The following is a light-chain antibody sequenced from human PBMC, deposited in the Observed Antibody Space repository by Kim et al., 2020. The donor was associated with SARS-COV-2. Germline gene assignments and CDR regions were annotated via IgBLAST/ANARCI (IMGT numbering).Light chain of an antibody. J-gene: IGKJ4*01. CDR2: DAS. Sequence: DIQMTQSPSSLSASVGDRVTITCQASHDISNYLNWYQQKPGKAPKLLIYDASNLETGVPSRFSGSGSGTDFTFTISSLQPEDIATYYCQQYDLTFGGGTKVDIK. CDR3: QQYDLT. CDR1: HDISNY. V-gene: IGKV1-33*01.